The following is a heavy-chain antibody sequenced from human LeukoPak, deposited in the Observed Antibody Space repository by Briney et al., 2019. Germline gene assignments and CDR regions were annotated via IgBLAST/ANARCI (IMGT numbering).Heavy chain of an antibody. D-gene: IGHD4-17*01. CDR1: GSTFSGYS. V-gene: IGHV3-21*01. CDR2: ISSSSSYI. Sequence: GGSLRLSCAASGSTFSGYSMNWVRQAPGKGLEWVSSISSSSSYIYYADSVKGRFTISRDNAKNSLYLQMNSLRAEDTAVYYCARDLGDYSFDYWGQGTLVTVSS. J-gene: IGHJ4*02. CDR3: ARDLGDYSFDY.